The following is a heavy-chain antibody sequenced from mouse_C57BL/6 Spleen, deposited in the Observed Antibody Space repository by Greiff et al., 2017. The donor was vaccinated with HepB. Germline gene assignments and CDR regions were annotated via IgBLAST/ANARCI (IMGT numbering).Heavy chain of an antibody. Sequence: EVMVVESGGGLVKPGGSLKLSCAASGFTFSSYAMSWVRQTPEKRLEWVATISDGGSYNYYPDNVKGRFTISKDNAKNNLYLQMSHLKSEDTAMYYCARDGDYYGSSPQWFAYWGQGTLVTVSA. CDR3: ARDGDYYGSSPQWFAY. CDR2: ISDGGSYN. CDR1: GFTFSSYA. V-gene: IGHV5-4*01. J-gene: IGHJ3*01. D-gene: IGHD1-1*01.